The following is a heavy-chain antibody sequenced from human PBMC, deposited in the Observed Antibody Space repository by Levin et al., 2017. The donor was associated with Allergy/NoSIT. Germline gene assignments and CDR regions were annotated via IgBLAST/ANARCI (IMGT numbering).Heavy chain of an antibody. CDR3: AGARYCSSTSCYIYYYYYGMDV. CDR1: GGSFSGYY. D-gene: IGHD2-2*02. J-gene: IGHJ6*02. V-gene: IGHV4-34*01. CDR2: INHSGST. Sequence: SETLSLTCAVYGGSFSGYYWSWIRQPPGKGLEWIGEINHSGSTNYNPSLKSRVTISVDTSKNQFSLKLSSVTAADTAVYYCAGARYCSSTSCYIYYYYYGMDVWGQGTTVTVSS.